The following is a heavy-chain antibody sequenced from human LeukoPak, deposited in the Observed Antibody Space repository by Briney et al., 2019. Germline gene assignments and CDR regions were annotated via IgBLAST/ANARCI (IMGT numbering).Heavy chain of an antibody. J-gene: IGHJ4*02. Sequence: GGSLRLSGAAFELTFRSSAMSWVPQAPGKGLDGVSLLSNNGGYTYYADSVQGRFTISRDNSKSTLCLQMNSLRAEDTAVYYCAKQLGYCSDGSCYFPYWGQGTLVTVSS. D-gene: IGHD2-15*01. V-gene: IGHV3-23*01. CDR2: LSNNGGYT. CDR3: AKQLGYCSDGSCYFPY. CDR1: ELTFRSSA.